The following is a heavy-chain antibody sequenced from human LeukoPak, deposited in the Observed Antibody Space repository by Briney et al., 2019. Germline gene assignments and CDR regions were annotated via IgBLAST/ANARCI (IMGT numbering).Heavy chain of an antibody. CDR3: VREVTTFRGVITFYHYNGMDV. CDR1: GYTFTSYG. V-gene: IGHV1-18*01. CDR2: ISANNGYT. J-gene: IGHJ6*02. Sequence: ASVKVSCKASGYTFTSYGISWVRQAPGQGLEWMGWISANNGYTNYAQNFQGRGTMTTDASTSTAYMELRSLRSDDTAVYYCVREVTTFRGVITFYHYNGMDVWGQGTAVTVSS. D-gene: IGHD3-10*01.